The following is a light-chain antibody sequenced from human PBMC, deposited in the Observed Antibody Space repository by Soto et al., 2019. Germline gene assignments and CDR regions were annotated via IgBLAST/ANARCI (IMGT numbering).Light chain of an antibody. CDR1: QRVSSN. J-gene: IGKJ4*01. Sequence: EIVMTQSPAPLSVSPGERATLSCRASQRVSSNLAWYQQQPSQAPRLLIYGASTRATGIPARFSGSGSGTEFTSTVISIQSDDFAVYYCQHYNNWPLTSRGGTKVEIK. CDR3: QHYNNWPLT. V-gene: IGKV3-15*01. CDR2: GAS.